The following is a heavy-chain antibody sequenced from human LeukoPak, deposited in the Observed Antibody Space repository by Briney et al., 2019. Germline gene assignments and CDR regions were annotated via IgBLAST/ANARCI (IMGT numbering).Heavy chain of an antibody. CDR2: IYYSGST. D-gene: IGHD6-13*01. CDR3: ARDFSAAGWFDP. V-gene: IGHV4-59*01. Sequence: SETLSLTCTVSGGSISSYYWSWIRQPPGKGLEWIGYIYYSGSTNYNPSLKSRVTKSVDTSKNQFSLKLSSVTAADTAVYYCARDFSAAGWFDPWGQGTLVTVSS. CDR1: GGSISSYY. J-gene: IGHJ5*02.